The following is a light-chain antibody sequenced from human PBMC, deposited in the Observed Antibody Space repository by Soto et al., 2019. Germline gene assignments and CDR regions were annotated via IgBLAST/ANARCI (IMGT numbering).Light chain of an antibody. CDR1: QSVNSN. CDR3: QQYNNWLWT. J-gene: IGKJ1*01. Sequence: EIVMTQSPATLSVSPGERATLSCRASQSVNSNLVRYQQKPGQAPRLLIYGASTRATGIPGRFSGSGYGTEFTLTISSLQSEDFAGYYCQQYNNWLWTFGQGTKVEIK. CDR2: GAS. V-gene: IGKV3-15*01.